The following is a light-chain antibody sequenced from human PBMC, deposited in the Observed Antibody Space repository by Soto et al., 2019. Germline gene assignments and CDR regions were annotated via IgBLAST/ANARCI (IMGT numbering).Light chain of an antibody. Sequence: QSVLTQPPSASGTPGQRVTISWSGSSSNIGSNSVNWYQQLPGTAPKLLIYSDNQRPSGVPVRFSGSKSGTSASLAISGLQSDDEADYCCATWDDSLDGLYVFGTGTKLTVL. CDR1: SSNIGSNS. J-gene: IGLJ1*01. CDR2: SDN. CDR3: ATWDDSLDGLYV. V-gene: IGLV1-44*01.